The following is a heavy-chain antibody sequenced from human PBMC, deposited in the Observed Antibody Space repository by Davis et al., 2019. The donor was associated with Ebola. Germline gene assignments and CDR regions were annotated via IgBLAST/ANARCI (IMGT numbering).Heavy chain of an antibody. D-gene: IGHD1-26*01. V-gene: IGHV1-69*04. CDR2: IIPILGIA. J-gene: IGHJ4*02. Sequence: AASVPVSCKASGGTFSSYTISWVRQAPGQGLEWTGRIIPILGIANYAQKFQGRVTITAAKSTSTAYMELSSLRSEDTAVYYCARDLTGIVGATSDYWGQGTLVTVSS. CDR3: ARDLTGIVGATSDY. CDR1: GGTFSSYT.